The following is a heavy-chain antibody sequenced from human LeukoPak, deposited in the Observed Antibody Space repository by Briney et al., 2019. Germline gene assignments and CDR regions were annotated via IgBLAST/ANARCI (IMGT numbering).Heavy chain of an antibody. J-gene: IGHJ6*03. CDR3: ARDLIPATLYYYYYYMDV. V-gene: IGHV1-2*02. D-gene: IGHD3-16*01. Sequence: GASVKVSCKASGYTFTGYYMHWVRQAPGQGLEWMGWINPNSGGTNYAQKFQGRVTITRDTSISTAYMELSRLRSDDTAVYYCARDLIPATLYYYYYYMDVWGKGTTVTVSS. CDR1: GYTFTGYY. CDR2: INPNSGGT.